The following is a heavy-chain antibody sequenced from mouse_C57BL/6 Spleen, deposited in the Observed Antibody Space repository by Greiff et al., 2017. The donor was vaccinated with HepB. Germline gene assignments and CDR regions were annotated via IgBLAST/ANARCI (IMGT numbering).Heavy chain of an antibody. V-gene: IGHV3-6*01. Sequence: EVHLVESGPGLVKPSQSLSLTCSVTGYSITSGYYWNWIRQFPGNKLEWMGYISYDGSNNYNPSLKNRISITRDTSKNQFFLKLNSVTTEDTATYYCARVDYDYDPFAYWGQGTLVTVSA. J-gene: IGHJ3*01. CDR2: ISYDGSN. CDR3: ARVDYDYDPFAY. CDR1: GYSITSGYY. D-gene: IGHD2-4*01.